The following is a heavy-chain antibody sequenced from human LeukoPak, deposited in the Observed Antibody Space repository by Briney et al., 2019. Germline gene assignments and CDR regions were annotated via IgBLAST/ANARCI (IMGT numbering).Heavy chain of an antibody. CDR2: IYYLGST. Sequence: SETLSLTCTVSGGSISSGSYYYSWIRQPAGKGLEWIGHIYYLGSTSYNPSLRSRVTISMDASKNQFSLTLTSVTAADTAVYYCAVTWNADRTFAPWGQGVLVTVS. CDR3: AVTWNADRTFAP. V-gene: IGHV4-61*10. CDR1: GGSISSGSYY. J-gene: IGHJ5*02. D-gene: IGHD1-1*01.